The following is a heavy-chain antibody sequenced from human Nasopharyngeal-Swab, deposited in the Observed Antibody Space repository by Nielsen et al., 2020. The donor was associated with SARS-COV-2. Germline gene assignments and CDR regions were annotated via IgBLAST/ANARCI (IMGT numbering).Heavy chain of an antibody. CDR1: GFTFSSYG. V-gene: IGHV3-30*03. D-gene: IGHD6-13*01. CDR3: ALLAAGDYYYYGMDV. Sequence: GGSLRLSCAASGFTFSSYGMHWVRQAPGKGLEWVAVISYDGSNKYYADSVKGRFTISRDNSKNTLYLQMNSLRAEDTAVYYCALLAAGDYYYYGMDVWGQGTTVTVSS. CDR2: ISYDGSNK. J-gene: IGHJ6*02.